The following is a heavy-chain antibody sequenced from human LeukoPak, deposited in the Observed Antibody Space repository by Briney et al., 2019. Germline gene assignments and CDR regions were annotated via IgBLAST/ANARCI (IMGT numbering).Heavy chain of an antibody. Sequence: GGSLRLSCAASGFTFSNYWMSWVRQAPGKGLEWVANIKQDGSVKYYVDSVKGRFTISRDNAKNSLYLQMNSLRVEDTAVYYCAKGYCSGGSCSRGYWGQGTLVTVSS. J-gene: IGHJ4*02. D-gene: IGHD2-15*01. CDR2: IKQDGSVK. CDR3: AKGYCSGGSCSRGY. V-gene: IGHV3-7*01. CDR1: GFTFSNYW.